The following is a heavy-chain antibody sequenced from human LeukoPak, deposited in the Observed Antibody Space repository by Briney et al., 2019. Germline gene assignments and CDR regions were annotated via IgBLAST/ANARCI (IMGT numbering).Heavy chain of an antibody. V-gene: IGHV3-23*01. CDR3: ARRVGGTPDY. CDR2: IGGDCRGT. CDR1: GYFFNNDS. D-gene: IGHD6-19*01. Sequence: GGTLSLTCAVSGYFFNNDSKRWGRQAPGGGVEWVSAIGGDCRGTYYPHSLKGRFTISRDNSNNLLYLDMCSLRGEDTALYYCARRVGGTPDYWGLGTLVTVSS. J-gene: IGHJ4*02.